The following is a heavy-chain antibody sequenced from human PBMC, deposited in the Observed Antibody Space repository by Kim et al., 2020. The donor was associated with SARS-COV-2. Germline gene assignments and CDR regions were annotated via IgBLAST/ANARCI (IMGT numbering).Heavy chain of an antibody. CDR2: INTNTGNP. CDR3: ARGRRLFYYGSGSSFDY. D-gene: IGHD3-10*01. J-gene: IGHJ4*02. Sequence: ASVKVSCKASGYTFTSYAMNWVRQAPGQGLEWMGWINTNTGNPTYAQGFTGRFVFSLDTSVSTAYLQISSLKAEDTAVYYCARGRRLFYYGSGSSFDYWGQGTLVTVSS. CDR1: GYTFTSYA. V-gene: IGHV7-4-1*02.